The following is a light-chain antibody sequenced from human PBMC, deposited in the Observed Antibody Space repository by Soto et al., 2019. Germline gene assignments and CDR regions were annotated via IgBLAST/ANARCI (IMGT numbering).Light chain of an antibody. Sequence: EIVLTQSPATLSLSPGERATLSCRASQSVSSYLAWYQQKPGQAPRLLIYDASNMATGIPARFSGSGSGTDFTLTISSLEAEDFAVYYCQQRSNPLTFGRGTKVEIK. V-gene: IGKV3-11*01. CDR2: DAS. CDR1: QSVSSY. J-gene: IGKJ4*01. CDR3: QQRSNPLT.